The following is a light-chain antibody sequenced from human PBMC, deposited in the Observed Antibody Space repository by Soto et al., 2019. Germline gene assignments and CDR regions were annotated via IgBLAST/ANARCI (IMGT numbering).Light chain of an antibody. J-gene: IGKJ1*01. V-gene: IGKV3-20*01. CDR1: QNLGTLY. CDR2: SAS. Sequence: ELVLTQSPGTVSLSPGARGTLSCRASQNLGTLYLAWFQQKSGQAPRLLIYSASRRATGIPDRFTGSGSGTDFTLTINRVEPEDFAVYFCQQYAGSPRTLGQVTKVDVK. CDR3: QQYAGSPRT.